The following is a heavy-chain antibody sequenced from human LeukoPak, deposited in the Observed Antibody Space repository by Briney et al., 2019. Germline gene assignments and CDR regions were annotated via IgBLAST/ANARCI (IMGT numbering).Heavy chain of an antibody. CDR1: GFTFSSYS. Sequence: PGGSLRLSCAASGFTFSSYSMNWVRQAPGKGLEWVSSISSSSSYIYYADSVKGRFTISRDNAKNSLYLQMNSLRAEDTAVYYCAREPRYSYGHDDAFDIWGQGTMVTVSS. J-gene: IGHJ3*02. CDR2: ISSSSSYI. D-gene: IGHD5-18*01. V-gene: IGHV3-21*01. CDR3: AREPRYSYGHDDAFDI.